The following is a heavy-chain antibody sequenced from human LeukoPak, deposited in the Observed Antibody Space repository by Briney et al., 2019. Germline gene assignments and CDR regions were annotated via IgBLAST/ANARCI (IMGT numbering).Heavy chain of an antibody. Sequence: GGSLRLSCAASGFTFSSYAMHWVRQAPGKGLEWVAVISYDGSNKYYADSVKGRFTISRDNSKNTLYLQMNSLRAEDTAVYYRARGGDWLSYYYYGMDVWGQGTTVTVSS. D-gene: IGHD2-21*02. J-gene: IGHJ6*02. V-gene: IGHV3-30-3*01. CDR1: GFTFSSYA. CDR3: ARGGDWLSYYYYGMDV. CDR2: ISYDGSNK.